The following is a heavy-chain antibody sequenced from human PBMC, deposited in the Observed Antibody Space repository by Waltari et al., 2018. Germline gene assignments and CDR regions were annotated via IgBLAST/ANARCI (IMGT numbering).Heavy chain of an antibody. CDR3: AKNATLGRARYFDL. Sequence: QLLESGGGLVQPGKSLRLSCVASGFTFSDHAMGWVRQRPGEGLEWVSSRRASGHVSYYTASGKGRFVISRDNSKNTLFLHLNAVTVGDTASFYCAKNATLGRARYFDLWGRGTLVTVSP. CDR2: RRASGHVS. V-gene: IGHV3-23*01. J-gene: IGHJ2*01. CDR1: GFTFSDHA. D-gene: IGHD2-2*01.